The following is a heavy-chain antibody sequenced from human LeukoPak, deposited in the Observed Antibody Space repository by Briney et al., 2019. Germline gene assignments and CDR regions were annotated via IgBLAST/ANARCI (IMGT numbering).Heavy chain of an antibody. Sequence: GGSLRLSCAASGFTFSDYYMSWIRQAPGKGLEWVSYISSSGSTIYYADSVKGRFTISRDNAKNSLYLQMNSLRAEDTAVYYCARGYYDSSGYYRYDASDIWGQGTMVTVSS. CDR3: ARGYYDSSGYYRYDASDI. CDR2: ISSSGSTI. V-gene: IGHV3-11*01. J-gene: IGHJ3*02. CDR1: GFTFSDYY. D-gene: IGHD3-22*01.